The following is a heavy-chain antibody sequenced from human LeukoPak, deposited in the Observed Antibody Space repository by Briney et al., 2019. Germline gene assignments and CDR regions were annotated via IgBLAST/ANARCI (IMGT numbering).Heavy chain of an antibody. CDR3: GRMWATATKHYFDY. D-gene: IGHD5-24*01. J-gene: IGHJ4*02. Sequence: SETLSLTCTVSGGSISSYYWSWIRQPPGKGLEWIGYIYYSGSTNYNPSLKSRVTISVDTSKNQFSLKLSSVTAADTAVYYCGRMWATATKHYFDYWGQGTLVTVSS. V-gene: IGHV4-59*08. CDR1: GGSISSYY. CDR2: IYYSGST.